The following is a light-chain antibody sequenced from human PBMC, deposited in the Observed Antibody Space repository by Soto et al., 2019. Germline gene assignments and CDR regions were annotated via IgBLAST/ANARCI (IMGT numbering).Light chain of an antibody. Sequence: QSALIQPPSVSGSPGQSVTISCTGTSSDVGSYDYVSWYQQHPGTVPKPMIYNVNTQPSGVPDRFSGSKSGTSASLAIAGLQADDEADYYCQSYDPTLRTSLFGGGTQLTVL. CDR3: QSYDPTLRTSL. CDR2: NVN. J-gene: IGLJ2*01. V-gene: IGLV2-11*01. CDR1: SSDVGSYDY.